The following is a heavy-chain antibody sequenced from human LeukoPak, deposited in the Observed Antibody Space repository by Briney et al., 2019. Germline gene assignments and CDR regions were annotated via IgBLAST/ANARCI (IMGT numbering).Heavy chain of an antibody. J-gene: IGHJ4*02. CDR2: IYSGGST. D-gene: IGHD2-8*01. CDR3: ASGVSAALDD. Sequence: PGGSLRLSCAASGFTVSSNYMNWVRQAPGEGLEWVSVIYSGGSTYYSDSVKGRFTISRDNSKNTLYLQMNSLRAEDTAVYYCASGVSAALDDWGQGTLVTVSS. V-gene: IGHV3-53*01. CDR1: GFTVSSNY.